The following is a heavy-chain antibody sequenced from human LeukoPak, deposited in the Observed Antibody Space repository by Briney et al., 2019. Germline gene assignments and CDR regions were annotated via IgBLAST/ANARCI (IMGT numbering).Heavy chain of an antibody. J-gene: IGHJ4*02. CDR3: ARGGNYDFWSGYYRTADFDY. CDR2: ISYDGSNK. D-gene: IGHD3-3*01. V-gene: IGHV3-30*03. Sequence: GGSLRLSCAASGFTFSSYGMTWVRQAPGKGLEWVAVISYDGSNKYYADSVEGRFTISRDNSKNTLYLQMNSLRAEDTAVYYCARGGNYDFWSGYYRTADFDYWGQGTLVTVSS. CDR1: GFTFSSYG.